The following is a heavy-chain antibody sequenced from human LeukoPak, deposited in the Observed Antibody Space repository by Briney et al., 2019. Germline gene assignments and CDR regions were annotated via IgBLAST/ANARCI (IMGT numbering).Heavy chain of an antibody. CDR2: ISYDGTNK. J-gene: IGHJ4*02. Sequence: PGGSLRLSCAASGFTFSNYALHWVRQAPGKGLEWVAVISYDGTNKYYADSVKGRLTISRDNSKNTLYLQMNSLRAEDTAVYYCARDDPTYGSPGDYWGQGTLVTVSS. V-gene: IGHV3-30*01. CDR3: ARDDPTYGSPGDY. CDR1: GFTFSNYA. D-gene: IGHD3-10*01.